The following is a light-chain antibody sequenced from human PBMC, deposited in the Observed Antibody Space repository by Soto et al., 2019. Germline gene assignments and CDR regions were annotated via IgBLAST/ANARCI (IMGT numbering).Light chain of an antibody. CDR1: QSVSIS. Sequence: EIVLGQSPSTLSLSPGERATLSCRASQSVSISLAWYQQKPGQAPRLLIYDASNRATGVPARFSGSGSGTDFTLTVSSLEPEDFALYYCQQRSNWPPEITFGQGTRLEIK. J-gene: IGKJ5*01. CDR3: QQRSNWPPEIT. CDR2: DAS. V-gene: IGKV3-11*01.